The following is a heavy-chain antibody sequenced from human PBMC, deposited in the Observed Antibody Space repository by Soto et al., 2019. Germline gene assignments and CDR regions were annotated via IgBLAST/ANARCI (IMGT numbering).Heavy chain of an antibody. Sequence: QAQLVESGGGVVQPGTSLRLSCVASTFTFNNFNMHWIRQAPGTGLDWLAVISSDGLKTDYPDSVKGRFTISRDKSTNTVSLQMSSLRTEDTAVDYCANGRGLIQNDAVDIWGQGTMVIVS. CDR3: ANGRGLIQNDAVDI. D-gene: IGHD5-12*01. J-gene: IGHJ3*02. CDR2: ISSDGLKT. CDR1: TFTFNNFN. V-gene: IGHV3-30*18.